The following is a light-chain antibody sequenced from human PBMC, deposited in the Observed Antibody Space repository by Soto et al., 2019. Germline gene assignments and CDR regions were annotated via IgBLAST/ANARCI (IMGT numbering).Light chain of an antibody. Sequence: DMRMTQSPCTLSAAMGDRVTITCRSRQSISSRLAWYQQKPGHAPKLLIHKASSLASGVTARFSGSGSGTDFTLTISSLEPEDFAVYYCQQRSNWPIITFGQGTKVDI. V-gene: IGKV1-5*03. CDR2: KAS. CDR3: QQRSNWPIIT. J-gene: IGKJ1*01. CDR1: QSISSR.